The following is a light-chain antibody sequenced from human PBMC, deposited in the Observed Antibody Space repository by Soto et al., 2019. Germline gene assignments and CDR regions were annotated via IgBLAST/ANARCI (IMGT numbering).Light chain of an antibody. Sequence: QSALTQPASVSGSPGQSITISCTGTSSDVGGYNYVSWYQQHPGEAPKLMIYEVSNRPSGVSNRFSGSKSGNTASLTISGLQAEDEADYYCSSYTSSSTYVFGTGTKVTVL. V-gene: IGLV2-14*01. CDR3: SSYTSSSTYV. CDR2: EVS. CDR1: SSDVGGYNY. J-gene: IGLJ1*01.